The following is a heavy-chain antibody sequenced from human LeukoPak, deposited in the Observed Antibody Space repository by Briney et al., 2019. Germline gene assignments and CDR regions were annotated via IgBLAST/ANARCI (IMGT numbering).Heavy chain of an antibody. CDR1: GVSFSGYY. V-gene: IGHV4-34*01. D-gene: IGHD5-18*01. CDR3: ARSVDIAMDTFDY. CDR2: INHSGST. Sequence: SETLSLTCAVYGVSFSGYYWSWIRQPPGKGLEWIGEINHSGSTNYNPSLKSRVTISVDTSKNQFSLKLSSVTAADTAVYYCARSVDIAMDTFDYWGQGTLVTVSS. J-gene: IGHJ4*02.